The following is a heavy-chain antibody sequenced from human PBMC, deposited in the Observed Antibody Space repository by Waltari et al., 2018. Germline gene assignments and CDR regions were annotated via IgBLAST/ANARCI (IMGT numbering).Heavy chain of an antibody. CDR3: ATFKGDY. CDR2: ISGSGTVT. Sequence: EVQLLAFAGGLCQPGGSLRLSCAASGFTFSTYSMSWVRQGPGKGVGWVSSISGSGTVTYYADSVKVLFTITRDNAKNTLSLQMNSVRAEDTALYYCATFKGDYWGQGTLVTVSS. V-gene: IGHV3-23*01. D-gene: IGHD3-16*01. CDR1: GFTFSTYS. J-gene: IGHJ4*02.